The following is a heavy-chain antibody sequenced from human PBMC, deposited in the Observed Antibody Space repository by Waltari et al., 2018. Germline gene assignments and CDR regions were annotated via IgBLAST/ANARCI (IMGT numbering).Heavy chain of an antibody. V-gene: IGHV1-69*12. Sequence: QVQLVQSGAEVKQHGSSVKVSCKAPGGTFSTDAIRRVRQAPGQGLEWMGGIIPIFGTANYAQKCQGRVTITADESTSTAYMELSSLRSEDTAVYYCARDYWVTHDLPSYYFDYWGQGTLVTVSS. CDR1: GGTFSTDA. CDR2: IIPIFGTA. J-gene: IGHJ4*02. D-gene: IGHD2-21*02. CDR3: ARDYWVTHDLPSYYFDY.